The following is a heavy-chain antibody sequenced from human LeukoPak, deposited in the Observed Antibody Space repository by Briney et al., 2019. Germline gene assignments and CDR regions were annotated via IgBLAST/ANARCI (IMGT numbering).Heavy chain of an antibody. CDR1: GYTFTGYY. CDR2: INPNSGGT. Sequence: ASVKVSCKASGYTFTGYYMHWVRQAPGQGLEWMGWINPNSGGTNYAQKFQGRVTMTRDTSISTAYMELSGLRSDDTAMYYCAFSSYYLQGNYYYMDVWGKGTTVTVSS. CDR3: AFSSYYLQGNYYYMDV. D-gene: IGHD1-26*01. V-gene: IGHV1-2*02. J-gene: IGHJ6*03.